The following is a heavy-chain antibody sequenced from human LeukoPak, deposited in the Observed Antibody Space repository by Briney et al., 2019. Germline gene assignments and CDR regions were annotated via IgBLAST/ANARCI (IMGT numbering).Heavy chain of an antibody. CDR1: GYTFTGYY. D-gene: IGHD2-8*01. CDR3: ARTDIVLIAMETDAFDI. Sequence: ASVKVSCKASGYTFTGYYMHWVRQAPGQGLEWMGWINPNSGGTNYAQKFQGRVTVTRDTSISTAYMELSRLRSDDTAVYYCARTDIVLIAMETDAFDIWGQGTMVTVSS. J-gene: IGHJ3*02. V-gene: IGHV1-2*02. CDR2: INPNSGGT.